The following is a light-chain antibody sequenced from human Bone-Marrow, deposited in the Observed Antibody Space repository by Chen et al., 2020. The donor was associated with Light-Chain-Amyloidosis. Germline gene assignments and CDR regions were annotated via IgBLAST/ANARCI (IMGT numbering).Light chain of an antibody. CDR1: NIGSTS. CDR2: DDS. CDR3: QVWDRSSGRPV. Sequence: SSVLTQPSSVAVAPGQTATIACGGNNIGSTSVHWYQQTPGQAPLLVVYDDSDRPSGIPERLSGSNSGNTATLTISRVEAGDEADYYCQVWDRSSGRPVFGGGTKLTVL. V-gene: IGLV3-21*02. J-gene: IGLJ3*02.